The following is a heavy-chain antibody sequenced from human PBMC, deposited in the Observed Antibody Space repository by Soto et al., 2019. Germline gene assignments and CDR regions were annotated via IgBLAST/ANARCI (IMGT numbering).Heavy chain of an antibody. CDR3: ARGRDPAKTGY. CDR2: IHPSGST. Sequence: SETLSLTCAFYGGSFSDYYWNLIRQSPGKGLEWIGEIHPSGSTSYNPSLSSRVTMSRDTSKNHFSLELNSVTAADTAVYYCARGRDPAKTGYWGQGTLVTVSS. CDR1: GGSFSDYY. V-gene: IGHV4-34*01. D-gene: IGHD5-18*01. J-gene: IGHJ4*02.